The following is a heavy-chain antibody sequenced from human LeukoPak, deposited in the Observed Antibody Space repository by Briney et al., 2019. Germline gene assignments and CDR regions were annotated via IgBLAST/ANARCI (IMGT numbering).Heavy chain of an antibody. Sequence: ASETLSLTCTVSGGSISSYYWSWIRQPPGKGLEWIGYIYYSGSTNYNPSLKSRVTISVDTSKNQFSLKLSSVTAADTAVYYCARHKAGYSSGWVDYWGQGTLVTVSS. V-gene: IGHV4-59*08. CDR2: IYYSGST. D-gene: IGHD6-19*01. J-gene: IGHJ4*02. CDR1: GGSISSYY. CDR3: ARHKAGYSSGWVDY.